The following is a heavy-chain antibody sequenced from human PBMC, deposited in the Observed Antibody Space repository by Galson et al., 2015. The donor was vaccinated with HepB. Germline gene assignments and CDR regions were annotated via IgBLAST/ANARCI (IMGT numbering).Heavy chain of an antibody. D-gene: IGHD2-21*01. V-gene: IGHV3-23*01. CDR2: ISGSGGST. Sequence: SLRLSCAASGFTFSSYAMSWVRQAPGKGLEWVSAISGSGGSTYYADSVKGRFTISRDNSKNTLYLRMNSLRAEDTAVYYCAKDGIVVVIGFDYWGQGTLVTVSS. CDR3: AKDGIVVVIGFDY. J-gene: IGHJ4*02. CDR1: GFTFSSYA.